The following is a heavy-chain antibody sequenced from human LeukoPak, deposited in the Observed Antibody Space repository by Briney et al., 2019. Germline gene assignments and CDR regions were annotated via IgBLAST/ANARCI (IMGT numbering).Heavy chain of an antibody. CDR3: ARDRAVAANAFDI. V-gene: IGHV3-21*01. CDR1: GFTFSSYS. J-gene: IGHJ3*02. Sequence: GGSLRLPCAASGFTFSSYSMNWVRQAPGKGLEWVSSISSSSSYIYYADSVKGRFTISRDNAKNSLYLQMNSLRAEDTAVYYCARDRAVAANAFDIWGQGTMVTVSS. CDR2: ISSSSSYI. D-gene: IGHD6-19*01.